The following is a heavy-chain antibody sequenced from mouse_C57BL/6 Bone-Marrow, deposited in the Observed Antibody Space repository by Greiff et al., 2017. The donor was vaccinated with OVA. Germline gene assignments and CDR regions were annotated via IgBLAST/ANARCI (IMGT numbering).Heavy chain of an antibody. CDR2: IHPNSGST. Sequence: QVQLKQPGAELVKPGASVKLSCKASGYTFTSYWMHWVKQRPGQGLEWIGMIHPNSGSTNYNEKFKSKATLTVDKSSSTAYMQLSSLTSEDSAVYYCARERMITTAYYYAMDYWGQGTSVTVSS. D-gene: IGHD2-4*01. CDR3: ARERMITTAYYYAMDY. CDR1: GYTFTSYW. J-gene: IGHJ4*01. V-gene: IGHV1-64*01.